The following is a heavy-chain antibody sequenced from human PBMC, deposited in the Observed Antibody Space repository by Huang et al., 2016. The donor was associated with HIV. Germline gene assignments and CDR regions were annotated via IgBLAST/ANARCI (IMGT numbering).Heavy chain of an antibody. CDR2: IIPMVGTP. CDR1: GGTFSKYA. J-gene: IGHJ4*02. Sequence: QVQLVQSGAEVKTPGSSVKVSCKASGGTFSKYAISWVRQAPGQGLEWRGGIIPMVGTPNYARKCQGRVTITADDSTSTTYVEVSSLRSEDTALYYCARGQLGSYGDYDVLYWGQGTLVTVSS. CDR3: ARGQLGSYGDYDVLY. D-gene: IGHD4-17*01. V-gene: IGHV1-69*13.